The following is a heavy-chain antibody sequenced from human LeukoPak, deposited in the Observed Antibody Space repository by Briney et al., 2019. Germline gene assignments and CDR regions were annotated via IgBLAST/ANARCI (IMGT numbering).Heavy chain of an antibody. D-gene: IGHD3-10*01. CDR1: GGSISSYY. V-gene: IGHV4-59*01. J-gene: IGHJ5*02. CDR3: ASGAYYYGSGTGWFDP. Sequence: ETLSLTCTVSGGSISSYYWSWIRQPPGKGLEWIGYIYYSGSTNYNPSLKSRVTISVDTSKNKFSLKLSSVTAADTAVYYCASGAYYYGSGTGWFDPWGQGTLVTVSS. CDR2: IYYSGST.